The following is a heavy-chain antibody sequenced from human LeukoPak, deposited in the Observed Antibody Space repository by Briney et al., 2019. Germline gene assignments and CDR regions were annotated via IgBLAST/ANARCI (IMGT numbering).Heavy chain of an antibody. CDR1: GYIFTGYY. CDR3: ARDPDPRTFGGVIVSSWFDP. D-gene: IGHD3-16*02. J-gene: IGHJ5*02. Sequence: GASVKVSCKASGYIFTGYYLHWVRQALGQGLEWMGRINPITGGTDYAQNFQGRVTVTRDTSISTAYMEVSRLTSDDAAVYFCARDPDPRTFGGVIVSSWFDPWGQGTLVTVSS. CDR2: INPITGGT. V-gene: IGHV1-2*06.